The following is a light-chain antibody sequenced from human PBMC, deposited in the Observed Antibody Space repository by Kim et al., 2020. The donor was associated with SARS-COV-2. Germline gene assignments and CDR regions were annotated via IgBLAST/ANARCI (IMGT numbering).Light chain of an antibody. CDR2: TNN. CDR1: YSNIGSND. V-gene: IGLV1-44*01. Sequence: QSVLTQPPSASATPGQRLTISCSGRYSNIGSNDVDWYVQLPGTAPKLLIYTNNQRPSGVPDRFSGSKSGTSASLAISGLQSEDEADYYCATWDDSLNAIIFGGGTQLTVL. J-gene: IGLJ2*01. CDR3: ATWDDSLNAII.